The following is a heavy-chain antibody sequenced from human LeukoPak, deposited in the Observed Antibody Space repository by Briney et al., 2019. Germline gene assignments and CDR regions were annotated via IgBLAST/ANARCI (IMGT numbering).Heavy chain of an antibody. J-gene: IGHJ4*02. CDR1: GFTFSSYS. D-gene: IGHD7-27*01. V-gene: IGHV3-21*01. CDR3: ARDIYYNWGNWGYFDY. Sequence: GGSLRLSCTASGFTFSSYSMNWVRQAPGKGLEWVSSISSSSSYIYYADSVKGRFTISRDNANNSLYLQMNSLRAEDTAVYYCARDIYYNWGNWGYFDYWGQGTLVTVSS. CDR2: ISSSSSYI.